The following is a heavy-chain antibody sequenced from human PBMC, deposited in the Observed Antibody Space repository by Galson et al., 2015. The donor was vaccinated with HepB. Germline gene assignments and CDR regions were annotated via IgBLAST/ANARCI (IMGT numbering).Heavy chain of an antibody. J-gene: IGHJ4*02. CDR3: ARDGSGTYYFDN. CDR1: GFTFSYYS. D-gene: IGHD1-14*01. Sequence: SLRLSCAASGFTFSYYSMHWVRLAPGKGLEWVAAVVYDGSDKYYADSVKGQFTISRDNSKNTLYLQMNSLRGEDTAAYYCARDGSGTYYFDNWGLGTLVTVSS. CDR2: VVYDGSDK. V-gene: IGHV3-30*03.